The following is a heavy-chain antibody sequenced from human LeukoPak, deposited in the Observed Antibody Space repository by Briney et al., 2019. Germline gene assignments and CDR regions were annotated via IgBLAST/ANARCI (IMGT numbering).Heavy chain of an antibody. CDR1: GFTFSSHA. CDR3: AKEGDSGSYPDY. V-gene: IGHV3-30*18. J-gene: IGHJ4*02. D-gene: IGHD1-26*01. CDR2: ISYDGSNK. Sequence: PGGSLRLSCAASGFTFSSHAMHWVRQAPGKGLEWVAVISYDGSNKYYADSVKGRFTISRDNSKNTLYLQMNSLRAEDTAVYYCAKEGDSGSYPDYWGQGTLVTVSS.